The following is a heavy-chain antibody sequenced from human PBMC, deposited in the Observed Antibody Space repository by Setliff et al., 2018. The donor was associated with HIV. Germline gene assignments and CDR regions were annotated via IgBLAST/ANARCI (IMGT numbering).Heavy chain of an antibody. Sequence: GSLRLSCAASGFRFETFGMYWVRQAPGKGLEWVAFIRHNGNTAYYGDSVKGRFIMSRDNSENTVSLEMNNLRFEDAGVYYCARGRRPVDVVSTIIRYYYYMGVWGKGTTVTVSS. D-gene: IGHD5-12*01. V-gene: IGHV3-30*02. CDR1: GFRFETFG. J-gene: IGHJ6*03. CDR3: ARGRRPVDVVSTIIRYYYYMGV. CDR2: IRHNGNTA.